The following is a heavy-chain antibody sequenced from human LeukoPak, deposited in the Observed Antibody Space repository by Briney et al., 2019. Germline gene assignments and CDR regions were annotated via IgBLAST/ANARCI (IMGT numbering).Heavy chain of an antibody. Sequence: AASVTVSCTASGYTFTSYAMHWVRQAPGQRLEWMGWINAGNGNTKYSQKFQGRVTITRDTSASTAYMELSSLRSEDTAVYYCARIYCSSTSCYDASGDYYYYGMDVWGQGATVTVSS. CDR1: GYTFTSYA. V-gene: IGHV1-3*01. J-gene: IGHJ6*02. D-gene: IGHD2-2*01. CDR2: INAGNGNT. CDR3: ARIYCSSTSCYDASGDYYYYGMDV.